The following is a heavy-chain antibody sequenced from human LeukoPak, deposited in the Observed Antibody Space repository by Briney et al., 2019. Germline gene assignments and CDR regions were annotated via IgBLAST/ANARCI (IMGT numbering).Heavy chain of an antibody. V-gene: IGHV1-18*01. CDR2: ISAYNGNT. CDR3: ARELGNSGYRNRNWFDP. Sequence: ASVKVSCKASGYTFTSYGISWVRQAPGQGLEWMGWISAYNGNTNYAQKLQGRVTMTTDTSTSTAYMELRSLRSDDTAVYYCARELGNSGYRNRNWFDPWGQGTLVTVSS. D-gene: IGHD3-22*01. J-gene: IGHJ5*02. CDR1: GYTFTSYG.